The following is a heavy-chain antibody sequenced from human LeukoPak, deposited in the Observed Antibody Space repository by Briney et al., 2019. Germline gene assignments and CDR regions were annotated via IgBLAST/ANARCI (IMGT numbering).Heavy chain of an antibody. CDR1: GCTFTDCY. CDR3: ARNRWMDY. Sequence: ASVKVSCKASGCTFTDCYMDWVRQAPGQGLEWMGWINPNSGTNYAQKFQGRVTMTRDTSISTAYMELTRLTSDDTAVYYCARNRWMDYWGQGTLVTVSS. CDR2: INPNSGT. D-gene: IGHD1-1*01. V-gene: IGHV1-2*02. J-gene: IGHJ4*02.